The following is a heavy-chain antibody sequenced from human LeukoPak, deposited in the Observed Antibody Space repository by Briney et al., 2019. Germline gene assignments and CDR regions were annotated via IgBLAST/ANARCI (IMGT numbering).Heavy chain of an antibody. CDR3: ARGPYYDFWSGYYTYYYYYMDV. CDR1: GGSISSGSYY. V-gene: IGHV4-61*02. CDR2: IYTSGST. J-gene: IGHJ6*03. Sequence: SQTLSLTCTVSGGSISSGSYYWSWIRQPAGKGLEWIGRIYTSGSTNYNPSLKSRVTISVDTSKNQFSLKLSSVTAADTAVYYCARGPYYDFWSGYYTYYYYYMDVWGKGTTVTVSS. D-gene: IGHD3-3*01.